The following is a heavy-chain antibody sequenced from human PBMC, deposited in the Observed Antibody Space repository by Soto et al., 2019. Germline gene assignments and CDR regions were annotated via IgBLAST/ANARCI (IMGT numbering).Heavy chain of an antibody. V-gene: IGHV1-46*01. CDR2: INPSGSST. CDR3: ASGRVGATPLYYYAMDV. D-gene: IGHD1-26*01. CDR1: EYTFTSYY. J-gene: IGHJ6*02. Sequence: ASVKVSCKASEYTFTSYYMHWVRQAPGQGLEWMGIINPSGSSTSYAQNFQGRVTMTRVTSTSTVYMELSSLRSEDTADYYCASGRVGATPLYYYAMDVWGQGTTVTVSS.